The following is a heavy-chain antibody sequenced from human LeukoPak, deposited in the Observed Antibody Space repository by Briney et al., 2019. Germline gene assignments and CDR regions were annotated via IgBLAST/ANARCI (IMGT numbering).Heavy chain of an antibody. Sequence: SVKVSCKASGGTFSSYAISWVRQAPGQGLEWMGRIIPILGIANYAQKFQGRVTMTEDTSTDTAYMELSRLRSDDTAVYYCARVHPSTAYWGQGTLVTVSS. CDR2: IIPILGIA. V-gene: IGHV1-69*04. CDR3: ARVHPSTAY. D-gene: IGHD1-26*01. J-gene: IGHJ4*02. CDR1: GGTFSSYA.